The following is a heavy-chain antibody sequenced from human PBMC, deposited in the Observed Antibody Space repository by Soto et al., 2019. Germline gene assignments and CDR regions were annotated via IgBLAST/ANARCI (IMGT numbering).Heavy chain of an antibody. CDR2: IYYSGST. Sequence: SETLSLTCTVSSCSISNYFWSWIRQPPGKGLEWIGYIYYSGSTNYNPSLKSRVTISIDTSKNQFSLNLTSVTAADTAMYFCARFWGLPGSXDIWGQGTMVTVSS. J-gene: IGHJ3*02. V-gene: IGHV4-59*01. CDR1: SCSISNYF. D-gene: IGHD7-27*01. CDR3: ARFWGLPGSXDI.